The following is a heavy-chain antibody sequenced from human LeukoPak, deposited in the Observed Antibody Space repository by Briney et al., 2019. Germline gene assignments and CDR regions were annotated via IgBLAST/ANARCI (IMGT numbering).Heavy chain of an antibody. CDR2: ISYVGSNK. J-gene: IGHJ4*02. D-gene: IGHD5-12*01. CDR1: GFTFNSYA. CDR3: ARDQLAYSGYDTLFDY. V-gene: IGHV3-30*04. Sequence: GRSLRLSCAASGFTFNSYAIHWVRQAPGKGLEWVAVISYVGSNKYYADSVKGRFTISRDNSKNTLYLQLNSLRPEDTAVYYCARDQLAYSGYDTLFDYWGQGTLVTVSS.